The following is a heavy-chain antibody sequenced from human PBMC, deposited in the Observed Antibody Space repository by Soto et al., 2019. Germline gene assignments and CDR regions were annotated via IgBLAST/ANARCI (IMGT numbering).Heavy chain of an antibody. J-gene: IGHJ5*02. CDR2: INSDGSST. Sequence: QRGGSLRLSCAASGFTFSSYWMHWVRQAPGKGLVWVSRINSDGSSTSYADSVKGRFTISRDNAKNTLYLQMNSLRAEDTAIYFFARGRYYDSPQDLWGRGTQGTVSS. D-gene: IGHD3-10*01. V-gene: IGHV3-74*01. CDR1: GFTFSSYW. CDR3: ARGRYYDSPQDL.